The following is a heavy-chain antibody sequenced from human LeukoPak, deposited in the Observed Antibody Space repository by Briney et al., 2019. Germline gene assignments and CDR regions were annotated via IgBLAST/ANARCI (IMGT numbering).Heavy chain of an antibody. Sequence: ASVKVSCKPSLYSFTGYYMHGVRQAPGQGRWWMGIINLSGGSTSYAQKFRGRVTMTRDTSTNTVYMELSSLRSEDTAVYYCARWGYCSGGSCSSNGAFDIWGQGTMVTVSS. D-gene: IGHD2-15*01. V-gene: IGHV1-46*01. CDR2: INLSGGST. CDR3: ARWGYCSGGSCSSNGAFDI. CDR1: LYSFTGYY. J-gene: IGHJ3*02.